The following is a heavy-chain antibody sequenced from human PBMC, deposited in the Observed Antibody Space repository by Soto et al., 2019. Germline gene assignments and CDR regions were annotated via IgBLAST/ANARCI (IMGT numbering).Heavy chain of an antibody. V-gene: IGHV3-30*18. CDR3: AKWNDFWSGYSDPDY. Sequence: QVQLVESGGGVVQPGRSLRLSCAASGFTFSSYGMHWVRQAPGKGLEWVAVISYDGSNKYYADSVKGRFTISRDSSKNRLYLQMNSLRAEDTAVYYCAKWNDFWSGYSDPDYWGQGTLVTVSS. J-gene: IGHJ4*02. CDR1: GFTFSSYG. D-gene: IGHD3-3*01. CDR2: ISYDGSNK.